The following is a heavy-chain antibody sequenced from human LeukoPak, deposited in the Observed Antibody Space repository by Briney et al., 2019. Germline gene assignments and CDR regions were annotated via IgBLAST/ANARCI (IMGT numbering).Heavy chain of an antibody. V-gene: IGHV4-59*01. Sequence: SETLSLTCTVSGGSISSYYWSWIRQPPGKGLEWIGYIFYSGSTNYNPSLKSRVTISVDTSKNQFSLKLRSVTAADTAVYYCARRGYSGYDDAFDIWGQGTMVTVSS. CDR2: IFYSGST. J-gene: IGHJ3*02. CDR3: ARRGYSGYDDAFDI. D-gene: IGHD5-12*01. CDR1: GGSISSYY.